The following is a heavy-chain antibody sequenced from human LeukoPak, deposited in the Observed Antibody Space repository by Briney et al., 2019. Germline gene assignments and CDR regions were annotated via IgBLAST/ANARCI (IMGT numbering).Heavy chain of an antibody. CDR1: GGTFSSYA. CDR2: IIPIFGTA. CDR3: ASLYSSSVDY. V-gene: IGHV1-69*13. Sequence: ASVRVSCKASGGTFSSYAISWVRQAPGQGLEWMGGIIPIFGTANYAQKFQGRVTITADESTSTAYMELSSLRSEDTAVYYCASLYSSSVDYWGQGTLVTVSS. J-gene: IGHJ4*02. D-gene: IGHD6-6*01.